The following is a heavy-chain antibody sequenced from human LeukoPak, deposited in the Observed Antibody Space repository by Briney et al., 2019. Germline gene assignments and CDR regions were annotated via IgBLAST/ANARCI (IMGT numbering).Heavy chain of an antibody. Sequence: GGSLRLSCAASRFIFSNFAMSWVRQAPGKGLGWVSTITGSGGSTYYADSVRGRFTISRDSSKNTLSLQMNSLRAEDTAVYYCAKDPNYYDSSGYYGWGQGTLVTVSS. CDR1: RFIFSNFA. D-gene: IGHD3-22*01. V-gene: IGHV3-23*01. J-gene: IGHJ4*02. CDR3: AKDPNYYDSSGYYG. CDR2: ITGSGGST.